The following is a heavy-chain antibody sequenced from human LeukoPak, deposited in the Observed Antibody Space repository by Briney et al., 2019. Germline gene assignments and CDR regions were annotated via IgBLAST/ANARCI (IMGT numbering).Heavy chain of an antibody. Sequence: GGPLRLSCAASGFTFSSYGMHWVRQAPGKGLERVSYISSSGSTIYYADSVKGRFTISRDNAKNSLYLQMNSLRAEDTAVYYCARIAYYDSSGYYGGRAFDIWGQGTMVTVSS. V-gene: IGHV3-48*04. CDR3: ARIAYYDSSGYYGGRAFDI. CDR2: ISSSGSTI. J-gene: IGHJ3*02. CDR1: GFTFSSYG. D-gene: IGHD3-22*01.